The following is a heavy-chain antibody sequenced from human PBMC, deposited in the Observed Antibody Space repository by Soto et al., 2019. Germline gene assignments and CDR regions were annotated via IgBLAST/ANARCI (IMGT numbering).Heavy chain of an antibody. J-gene: IGHJ3*02. CDR3: ARGDYYDSSGFSLHAFDI. CDR1: GFMFRNYW. Sequence: GGSLRLSCAASGFMFRNYWMSWVRQDPGKGLEWVSYISSSGSTIYYADSVKGRFTISRDNAKNSLYLQMNSLRAEDTAVYYCARGDYYDSSGFSLHAFDIWGQGTMVTVSS. V-gene: IGHV3-11*01. CDR2: ISSSGSTI. D-gene: IGHD3-22*01.